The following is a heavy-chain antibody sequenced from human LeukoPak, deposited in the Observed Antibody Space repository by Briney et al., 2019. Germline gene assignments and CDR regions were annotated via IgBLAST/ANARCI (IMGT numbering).Heavy chain of an antibody. D-gene: IGHD3-16*02. CDR2: ISGSGGST. CDR3: AKGLATLRIAHGMDV. V-gene: IGHV3-23*01. Sequence: GGSLRLSGAASGFTFSSYAMSWVRQAPGKGLEGVSAISGSGGSTYYADSVKGRFTISRDNSKNTLYLQMNSLRAEDTAVYYCAKGLATLRIAHGMDVWGQGNTVTVSS. J-gene: IGHJ6*02. CDR1: GFTFSSYA.